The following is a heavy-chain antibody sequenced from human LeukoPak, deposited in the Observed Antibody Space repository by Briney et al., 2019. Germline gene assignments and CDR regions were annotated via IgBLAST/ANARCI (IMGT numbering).Heavy chain of an antibody. J-gene: IGHJ4*02. Sequence: GSSVKVSCKASGGTFSSYAISWVRQAPGQGLEWMGRIIPILGIANYAQKFQGRVTITADKSTSTAYMELSSLRSEDTAVYYCARTPVNYYDSSGYDYWGQGTLVTVSS. CDR3: ARTPVNYYDSSGYDY. CDR2: IIPILGIA. D-gene: IGHD3-22*01. V-gene: IGHV1-69*04. CDR1: GGTFSSYA.